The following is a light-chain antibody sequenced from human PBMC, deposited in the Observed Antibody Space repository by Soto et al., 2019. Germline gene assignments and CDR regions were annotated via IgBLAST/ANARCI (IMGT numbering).Light chain of an antibody. CDR2: DTN. J-gene: IGLJ2*01. CDR1: GSNIGKND. Sequence: QSVLTQPPSVSAAPGQKVTISCSGSGSNIGKNDVSWYLQLPGAAPKLLIYDTNKRPSGIPDRFSGSKSGTLATLGITGPQTGEEADYFCGTWETGLSVVVFGGGAEVSVL. V-gene: IGLV1-51*01. CDR3: GTWETGLSVVV.